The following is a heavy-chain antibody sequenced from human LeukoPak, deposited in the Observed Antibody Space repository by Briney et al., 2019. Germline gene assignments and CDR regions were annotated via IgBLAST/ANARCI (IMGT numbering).Heavy chain of an antibody. CDR2: VSHTGST. J-gene: IGHJ5*02. V-gene: IGHV4-34*01. Sequence: SETLSLTCAVYGGSFSRYYWSWIRQPPGKGLEWIGRVSHTGSTDYNPSLRSRVIVSVDTSKDQFSLKLSSVTAADTAVYYCARVDGWAYSGYDAFAFLRAPWGQGTLVTVSS. D-gene: IGHD5-12*01. CDR3: ARVDGWAYSGYDAFAFLRAP. CDR1: GGSFSRYY.